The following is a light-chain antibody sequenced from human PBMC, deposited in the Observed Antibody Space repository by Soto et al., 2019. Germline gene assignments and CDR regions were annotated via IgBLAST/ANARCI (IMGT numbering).Light chain of an antibody. CDR2: NNS. V-gene: IGLV1-47*02. CDR3: ASWDDSLRRVL. J-gene: IGLJ2*01. Sequence: QSVLTQTPSASETPGQTVTISCSGSGYNIGNYYVYWYQQLPGTAPKLLIYNNSLRPSGVPDRFSGSKSGTSASLAISGLRSEDEADYYCASWDDSLRRVLFGGGTKLTVL. CDR1: GYNIGNYY.